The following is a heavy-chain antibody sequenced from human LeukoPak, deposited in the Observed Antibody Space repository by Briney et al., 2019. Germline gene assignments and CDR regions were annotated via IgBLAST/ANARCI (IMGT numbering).Heavy chain of an antibody. D-gene: IGHD6-13*01. Sequence: SETLSLTCTVSGGSISSNYWNWIRQPAGKGLEWIGRIYNTGSTNYNPSRESRVTMSVGTSKNQFSLKLSSVTAADTAVYYCVRAKISAAGVWLFDPWGQGTLITVSS. V-gene: IGHV4-4*07. CDR2: IYNTGST. CDR1: GGSISSNY. J-gene: IGHJ5*02. CDR3: VRAKISAAGVWLFDP.